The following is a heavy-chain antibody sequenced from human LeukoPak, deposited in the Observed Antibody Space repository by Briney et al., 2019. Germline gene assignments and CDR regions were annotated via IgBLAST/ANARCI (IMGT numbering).Heavy chain of an antibody. CDR1: GYSFTSYW. D-gene: IGHD2-2*01. CDR2: IYPGDSDT. J-gene: IGHJ3*02. CDR3: ARLPAPFTQLPSNDDAFDI. Sequence: GESLKISCKGSGYSFTSYWIGLVRQMPGKGLEWMGIIYPGDSDTRYSPSFQGQVTISADKSISTAYLQWSSLKASDTAMYYCARLPAPFTQLPSNDDAFDIWGHGTMVTVSS. V-gene: IGHV5-51*01.